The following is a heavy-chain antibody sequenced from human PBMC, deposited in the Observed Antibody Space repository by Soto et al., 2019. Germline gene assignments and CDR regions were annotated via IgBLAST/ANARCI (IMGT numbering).Heavy chain of an antibody. D-gene: IGHD2-8*02. J-gene: IGHJ2*01. CDR2: IYYAGNT. V-gene: IGHV4-31*03. Sequence: SETLSLTCTVSGDSVSTGRYYWNWIRQHPEKGLEWIGYIYYAGNTYYNPSLKSRVTISLDTSQNQVSLKLTSVTAADTAVYFCAREKDCSGRSSPAYFDPWGRGTLVTVSS. CDR3: AREKDCSGRSSPAYFDP. CDR1: GDSVSTGRYY.